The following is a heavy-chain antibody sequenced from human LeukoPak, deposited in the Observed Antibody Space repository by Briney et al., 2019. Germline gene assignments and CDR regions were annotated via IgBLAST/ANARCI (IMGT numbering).Heavy chain of an antibody. J-gene: IGHJ5*02. CDR2: INPNSGGT. V-gene: IGHV1-2*02. CDR1: GYTFTGYY. CDR3: ARDKAPSGWHKRWWFDP. D-gene: IGHD6-19*01. Sequence: ASVKVSCKASGYTFTGYYMHWVRQAPGQGLEWMGWINPNSGGTNYAQKFQGRVTMTRDTSISTAYMELSRLRSDDTAVYYCARDKAPSGWHKRWWFDPWGQEPWSPSPQ.